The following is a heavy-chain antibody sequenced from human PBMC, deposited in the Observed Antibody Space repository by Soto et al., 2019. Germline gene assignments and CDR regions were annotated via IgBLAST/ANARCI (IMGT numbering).Heavy chain of an antibody. Sequence: EVQLVESGGGLVQPGGSLRLSCAASGFTVSSNYMSWVRQAPGKGLEWVSVIYSGGSTYYADSVKGRFTISRDNSKNTLYLQMNSLRAEDTAVYYCARDGAAPSPDTYYYSGMDVWGQGTTVTVSS. V-gene: IGHV3-66*01. CDR1: GFTVSSNY. CDR3: ARDGAAPSPDTYYYSGMDV. CDR2: IYSGGST. J-gene: IGHJ6*02. D-gene: IGHD2-2*01.